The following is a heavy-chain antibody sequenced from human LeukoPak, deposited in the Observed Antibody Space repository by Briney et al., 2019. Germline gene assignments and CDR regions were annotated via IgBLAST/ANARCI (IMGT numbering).Heavy chain of an antibody. V-gene: IGHV3-21*01. CDR1: GFTFSSYS. CDR3: ARERIAVAGHDAFDI. CDR2: ISSSSSYI. J-gene: IGHJ3*02. D-gene: IGHD6-19*01. Sequence: KPGGSLRLSCAASGFTFSSYSMNWVRQAPGKGLEWVSSISSSSSYIYYADSVKGRFTISRDNAKNSLYLQMNSLRAEDTAVYYCARERIAVAGHDAFDIWGQGTMVTVSS.